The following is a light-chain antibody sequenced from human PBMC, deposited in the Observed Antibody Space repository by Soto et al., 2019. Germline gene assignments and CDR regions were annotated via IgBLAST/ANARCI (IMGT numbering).Light chain of an antibody. V-gene: IGLV3-21*04. Sequence: SYELTQPPSVSVAPGKTARITCGGNNIGSKSVHWYQQKPGQAPVLVIYYDSDRPSGIPERFSGSNSGNTATLTISRVEAGDEADYYCQVWDSSSDHALFGGGNQLTVL. CDR2: YDS. CDR1: NIGSKS. CDR3: QVWDSSSDHAL. J-gene: IGLJ7*01.